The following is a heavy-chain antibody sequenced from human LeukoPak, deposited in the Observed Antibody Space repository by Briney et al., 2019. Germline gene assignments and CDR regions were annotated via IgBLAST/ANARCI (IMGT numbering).Heavy chain of an antibody. D-gene: IGHD6-19*01. CDR3: ARGRPGIAVAGTAIGGHWFDP. V-gene: IGHV1-2*02. CDR1: GYTFTGYY. J-gene: IGHJ5*02. Sequence: ASVKVSCKASGYTFTGYYMRWVRQAPGQGLEWMGWINPNSGGTNYAQKFQGRVTMTRDTSISTAYMELSRLRSDDTAVYYCARGRPGIAVAGTAIGGHWFDPWGQGTLVTVSS. CDR2: INPNSGGT.